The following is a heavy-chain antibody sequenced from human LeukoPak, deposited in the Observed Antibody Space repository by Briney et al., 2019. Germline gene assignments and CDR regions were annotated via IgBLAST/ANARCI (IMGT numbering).Heavy chain of an antibody. CDR3: ARDVRRDSGSYHAIDY. CDR2: INPSGGST. Sequence: ASVKVSCKASGGTFSSYAISWVRQAPGQGLEWMGIINPSGGSTNYAQKFQGRVTMTRDTSTSTVYMDLSSLRSEDTAMYYCARDVRRDSGSYHAIDYWGQGTLVTVSS. J-gene: IGHJ4*02. CDR1: GGTFSSYA. D-gene: IGHD1-26*01. V-gene: IGHV1-46*01.